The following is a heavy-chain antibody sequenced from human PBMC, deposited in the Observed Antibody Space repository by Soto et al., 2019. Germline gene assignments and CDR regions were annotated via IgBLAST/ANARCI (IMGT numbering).Heavy chain of an antibody. Sequence: AAVKVSCKASRYTFTGHYMHWVRQAPGQGREWMGWINPNSGATNYAQKFQGRVTMTRDPSISTAYMELSRLGSDDTDENYRARGAIRRVATMSFGSWGQAALVTISS. D-gene: IGHD5-12*01. J-gene: IGHJ4*02. CDR1: RYTFTGHY. V-gene: IGHV1-2*02. CDR2: INPNSGAT. CDR3: ARGAIRRVATMSFGS.